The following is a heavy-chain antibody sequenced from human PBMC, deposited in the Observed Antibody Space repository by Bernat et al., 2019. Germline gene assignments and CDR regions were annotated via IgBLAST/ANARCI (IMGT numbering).Heavy chain of an antibody. CDR1: GFTFTDYW. CDR2: INNDGSDT. CDR3: AQNYYNSGKY. J-gene: IGHJ4*02. V-gene: IGHV3-74*01. Sequence: EVLLVESGGGLVQPGGSLRLSCAASGFTFTDYWMHWVRQAPGKGLVWVSRINNDGSDTIYADSVKGRFTLSRDNAKNTLYLQMNSLRVEDTAVYYCAQNYYNSGKYWGQGTLVTVSS. D-gene: IGHD3-10*01.